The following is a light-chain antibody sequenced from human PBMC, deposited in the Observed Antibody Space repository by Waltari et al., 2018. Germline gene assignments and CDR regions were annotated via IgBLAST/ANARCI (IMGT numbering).Light chain of an antibody. V-gene: IGLV1-44*01. J-gene: IGLJ2*01. Sequence: QSVLTHSPSASGTPGQRVTLSCSGSSSNIGSTAVNWYRQLPGTAPKLLIFCNDRRPSGVPDRVSGSKSGTSASLAISWLQSEDEADYYCAAGDDSLNGVVFGGGTKLTFL. CDR1: SSNIGSTA. CDR2: CND. CDR3: AAGDDSLNGVV.